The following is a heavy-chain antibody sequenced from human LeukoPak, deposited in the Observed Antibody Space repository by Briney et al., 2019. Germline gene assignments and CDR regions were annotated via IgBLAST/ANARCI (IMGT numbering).Heavy chain of an antibody. J-gene: IGHJ4*02. CDR2: IYYSGST. D-gene: IGHD5-12*01. CDR3: ARQKVATGYYFDY. V-gene: IGHV4-39*01. CDR1: GGSISSSSYY. Sequence: PSETLSLTCTVSGGSISSSSYYWGWIRQPPGKGLEWIGSIYYSGSTYYNPSLKSRVTISVDTSKNQFSLKLSSVTAADTAVYYCARQKVATGYYFDYWGQGTLVTVPS.